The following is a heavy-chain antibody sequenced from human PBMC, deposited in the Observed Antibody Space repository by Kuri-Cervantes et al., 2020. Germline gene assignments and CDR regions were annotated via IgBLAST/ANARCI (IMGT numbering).Heavy chain of an antibody. J-gene: IGHJ4*02. Sequence: LSLTCAASGFTFSSYGMHWVRQAPGKGLEWVAVIWYDGSNKYYADSVKGRFTISRDNSKNTQYLQMNSLRAEDTAVYYCARDPSREYYYDSSGYVDYWGQGTLVTVSS. V-gene: IGHV3-33*01. CDR1: GFTFSSYG. D-gene: IGHD3-22*01. CDR3: ARDPSREYYYDSSGYVDY. CDR2: IWYDGSNK.